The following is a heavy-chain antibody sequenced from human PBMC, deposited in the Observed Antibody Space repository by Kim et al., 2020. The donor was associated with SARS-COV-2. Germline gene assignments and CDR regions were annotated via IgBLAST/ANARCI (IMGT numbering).Heavy chain of an antibody. CDR1: GRSFSGYY. CDR3: ARGHMVRGPTRWFDP. J-gene: IGHJ5*02. Sequence: SETLSLTCAVYGRSFSGYYWSWIHQPPGKGLEWIGEINHSGSTNYNPSLKSRVTISVDTSKNQFSLKLSSVTAADTAVYYCARGHMVRGPTRWFDPWGQGTLVTVSS. D-gene: IGHD3-10*01. CDR2: INHSGST. V-gene: IGHV4-34*01.